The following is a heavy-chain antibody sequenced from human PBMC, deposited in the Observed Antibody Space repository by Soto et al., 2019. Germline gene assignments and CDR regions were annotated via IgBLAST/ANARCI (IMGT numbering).Heavy chain of an antibody. J-gene: IGHJ3*02. CDR3: ARGIRIPAVVDKAMVRAFDI. V-gene: IGHV3-33*01. Sequence: QVQLVESGGGVVQPGRSLRLSCAASGFTFSSYGMHWVRQAPGKGLEWVAVIWYDGSNKYYADSVKGRFTISRDNSKNTLYLQMNSLRAEDTAVYYCARGIRIPAVVDKAMVRAFDIWGQGTMVTVSS. CDR2: IWYDGSNK. CDR1: GFTFSSYG. D-gene: IGHD5-18*01.